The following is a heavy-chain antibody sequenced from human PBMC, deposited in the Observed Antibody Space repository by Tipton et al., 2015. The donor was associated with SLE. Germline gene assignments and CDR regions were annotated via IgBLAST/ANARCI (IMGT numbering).Heavy chain of an antibody. CDR3: ARTDYVDY. J-gene: IGHJ4*02. CDR1: GFSFSTYW. CDR2: IKNDGSFT. Sequence: EASGFSFSTYWMHWVRQAPGKGLVWVSRIKNDGSFTSYADFVKGRFTISRDNAKNTLYLQMNSLRVEDTAVYFCARTDYVDYWGQGTLVTVSS. V-gene: IGHV3-74*01.